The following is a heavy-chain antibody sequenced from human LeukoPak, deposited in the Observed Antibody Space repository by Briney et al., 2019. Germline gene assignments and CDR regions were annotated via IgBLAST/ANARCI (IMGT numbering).Heavy chain of an antibody. CDR1: GFTFSSYA. CDR2: ISYDGSNK. V-gene: IGHV3-30-3*01. CDR3: ARDPLTIFGVVTIYYYGMDV. J-gene: IGHJ6*02. D-gene: IGHD3-3*01. Sequence: GGSLRLSCAASGFTFSSYAMHWVRQAPGKGLEWVAVISYDGSNKYYADSVKGRFTISRDNAKNSLYLQMNSLRAEDTAVYYCARDPLTIFGVVTIYYYGMDVWGQGTTVTVSS.